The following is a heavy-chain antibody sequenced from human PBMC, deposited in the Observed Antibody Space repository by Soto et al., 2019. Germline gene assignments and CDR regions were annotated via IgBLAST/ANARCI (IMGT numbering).Heavy chain of an antibody. V-gene: IGHV1-69*13. D-gene: IGHD3-22*01. CDR2: IIPIFGTA. Sequence: SVKVSCKASGGTFSSYAISWVRQAPGQGLEWMGGIIPIFGTANYAQKFQGRVTITADESTSTAYMELSSLRSEDTAVYYCAREEYYYDSSGYNHGPCDYWGQGXLVTVYS. CDR3: AREEYYYDSSGYNHGPCDY. J-gene: IGHJ4*02. CDR1: GGTFSSYA.